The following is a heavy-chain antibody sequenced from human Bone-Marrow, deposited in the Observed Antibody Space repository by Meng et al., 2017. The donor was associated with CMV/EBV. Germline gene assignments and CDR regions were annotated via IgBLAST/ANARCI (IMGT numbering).Heavy chain of an antibody. Sequence: GGSLRLSCVTSGFTFSGYGMHWVRQAPGKGLEWVAFIRYDGSNKYYADSVKGRFTISRDNSKNTLYLQMNSLRPEDTAVYYCARGGTRWFKLFYLDFWGHGPLVPVSS. D-gene: IGHD3-10*01. CDR1: GFTFSGYG. CDR3: ARGGTRWFKLFYLDF. CDR2: IRYDGSNK. V-gene: IGHV3-30*02. J-gene: IGHJ4*01.